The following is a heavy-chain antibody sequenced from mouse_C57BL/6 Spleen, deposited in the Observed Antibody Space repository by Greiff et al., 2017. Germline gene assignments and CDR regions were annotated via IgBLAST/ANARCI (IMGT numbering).Heavy chain of an antibody. CDR1: GYTFTDYY. D-gene: IGHD3-2*02. CDR2: ITPSNGGT. Sequence: VQLQQSGPVLVKPGASVKMSCKASGYTFTDYYMNWVKQSPGKSLEWIGVITPSNGGTSYNQKFKGKATLTVDKSSSTAYMELNSLTSEDSAVYYCAKNTAQATFFDYWGQGTTLTVSS. J-gene: IGHJ2*01. CDR3: AKNTAQATFFDY. V-gene: IGHV1-19*01.